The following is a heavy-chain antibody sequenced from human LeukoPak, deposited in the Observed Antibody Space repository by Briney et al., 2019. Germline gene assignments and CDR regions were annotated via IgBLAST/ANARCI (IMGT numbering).Heavy chain of an antibody. J-gene: IGHJ6*03. CDR3: ARASEYLPLYYMDV. V-gene: IGHV3-21*04. Sequence: PGGSLRLSCAASGFTFSSYSMNWVRQAPGKGLEWVSSISSSSSYIYYADSVKGRFTISRDNSKNTLYLQMNSLRAEDTAVYYCARASEYLPLYYMDVWGKGTTVTVSS. CDR1: GFTFSSYS. D-gene: IGHD2-2*01. CDR2: ISSSSSYI.